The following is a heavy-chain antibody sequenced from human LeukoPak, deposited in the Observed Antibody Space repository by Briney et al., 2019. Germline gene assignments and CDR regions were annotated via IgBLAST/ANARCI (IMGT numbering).Heavy chain of an antibody. CDR2: IRSDGSDT. V-gene: IGHV3-74*01. D-gene: IGHD6-19*01. J-gene: IGHJ6*03. Sequence: PGGSLRLSCAASGFTFSDTWMHWVRQAPGEGLVWVSRIRSDGSDTRYAESVKGRFTISRDNAKNTLYLQMNSLRAEDTAVYYCAREFGASYSSGWPRKLYYMDVWGKGTTVTISS. CDR3: AREFGASYSSGWPRKLYYMDV. CDR1: GFTFSDTW.